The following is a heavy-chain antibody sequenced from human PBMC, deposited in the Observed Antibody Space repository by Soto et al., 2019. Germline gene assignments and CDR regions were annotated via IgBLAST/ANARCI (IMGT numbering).Heavy chain of an antibody. Sequence: SETLSLTCAVYGGSFSGYYWSWIRQPPGKGLEWIGEINHSGSTNYNPSLKSRVTISVDTSKNQFSLKLSSVTAADTAVYYCARGPRFASIVVVTAADYWGQGTLVTVSS. CDR3: ARGPRFASIVVVTAADY. CDR2: INHSGST. V-gene: IGHV4-34*01. J-gene: IGHJ4*02. CDR1: GGSFSGYY. D-gene: IGHD2-21*02.